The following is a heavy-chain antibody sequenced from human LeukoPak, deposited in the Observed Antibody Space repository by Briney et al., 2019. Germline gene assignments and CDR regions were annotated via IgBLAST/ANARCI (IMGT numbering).Heavy chain of an antibody. V-gene: IGHV3-30*02. CDR3: ARDGRRLWFGELPAEYFQH. CDR1: EFTFSIYA. Sequence: GGSLRLSCAASEFTFSIYAMHWVRQAPGKGLEWVALIRYDGSNKYYADSVKGRFTISRDNSKNTLYLQMNSLRIEDTAVYYCARDGRRLWFGELPAEYFQHWGQGTLVTVSS. J-gene: IGHJ1*01. D-gene: IGHD3-10*01. CDR2: IRYDGSNK.